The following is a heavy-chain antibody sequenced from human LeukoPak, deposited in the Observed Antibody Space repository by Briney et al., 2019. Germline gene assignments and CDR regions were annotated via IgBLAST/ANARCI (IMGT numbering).Heavy chain of an antibody. D-gene: IGHD3-22*01. V-gene: IGHV5-51*01. CDR2: IYPGDSDT. J-gene: IGHJ5*02. CDR1: GYSFTSYW. CDR3: ARHNLETYYYDSSGYYLEWFDP. Sequence: GESLKISCKGSGYSFTSYWIGWVRQMPGKGLEWMGIIYPGDSDTRYSPSFRGQVTISADKSISTAYLQWSSLKASDTAMYYCARHNLETYYYDSSGYYLEWFDPWGQGTLVTVSS.